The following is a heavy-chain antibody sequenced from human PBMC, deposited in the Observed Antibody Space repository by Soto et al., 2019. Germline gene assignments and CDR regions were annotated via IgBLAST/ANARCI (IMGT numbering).Heavy chain of an antibody. V-gene: IGHV3-53*01. Sequence: GLPRRPPLPPSASSAESTDMKNRPKPPGRGLEWVSVFCPAGSTYYADSVKGRFTISREHTQNTLYLQMNSLRAEDTAVYYCARERLVAGNWFFDLWGRGTLVTVSS. J-gene: IGHJ2*01. D-gene: IGHD6-19*01. CDR1: ASSAESTD. CDR2: FCPAGST. CDR3: ARERLVAGNWFFDL.